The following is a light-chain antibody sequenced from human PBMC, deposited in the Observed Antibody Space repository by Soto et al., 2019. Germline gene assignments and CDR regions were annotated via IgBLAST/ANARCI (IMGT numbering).Light chain of an antibody. Sequence: QSVLTQPASVSGSPGQSITISCTGTSSDVGGYNYVSWYQQHPGKVPKLMISEVSNRPSGVSNRFSGSKSGNTASLTISGLQAEDEADYYCNSFTTSSTFVFGTGTKVNVL. V-gene: IGLV2-14*01. J-gene: IGLJ1*01. CDR3: NSFTTSSTFV. CDR1: SSDVGGYNY. CDR2: EVS.